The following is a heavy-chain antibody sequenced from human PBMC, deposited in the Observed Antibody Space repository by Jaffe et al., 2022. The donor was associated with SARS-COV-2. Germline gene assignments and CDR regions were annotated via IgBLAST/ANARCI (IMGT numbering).Heavy chain of an antibody. D-gene: IGHD6-13*01. CDR3: AKDRGVAHSSSWYFNN. CDR1: GFTFSDYS. V-gene: IGHV3-23*04. CDR2: ISDSGIST. Sequence: EVQLVESGGGLVQPGGSLRLSCAASGFTFSDYSMSWVRQAPGKGLEWVAAISDSGISTYHADSVKGRFTISRDSSKNTLYLQMRSLRAEDTGVYYCAKDRGVAHSSSWYFNNWGQGTLVTVSS. J-gene: IGHJ4*02.